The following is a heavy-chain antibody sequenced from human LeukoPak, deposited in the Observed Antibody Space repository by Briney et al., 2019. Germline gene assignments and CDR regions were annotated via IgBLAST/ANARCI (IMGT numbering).Heavy chain of an antibody. Sequence: PGGSLRLSCGASGFAFDDYAMHWVRQAPGKGLEWVSLISGDGGSTYYADSVRGRFTISRDNSKNSLYLQMDSLRTEDTAFYYCAKEIDTLGTNAFDIWGQGTMVTVSS. CDR1: GFAFDDYA. D-gene: IGHD2-15*01. J-gene: IGHJ3*02. CDR2: ISGDGGST. CDR3: AKEIDTLGTNAFDI. V-gene: IGHV3-43*02.